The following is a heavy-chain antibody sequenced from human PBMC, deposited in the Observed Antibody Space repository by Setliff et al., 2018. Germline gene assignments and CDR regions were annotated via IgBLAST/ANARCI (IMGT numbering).Heavy chain of an antibody. Sequence: ASVKVSCKASGYTFTSYGISWVRQAPGQGLEWMGWISAYNGNTNYAQKLQGRVTMTTDTSTSTAYMELRSLRSDDTAVYYCARDQCTYDSSGYSYRFDYWGQGTLVTVSS. CDR2: ISAYNGNT. CDR3: ARDQCTYDSSGYSYRFDY. D-gene: IGHD3-22*01. J-gene: IGHJ4*02. CDR1: GYTFTSYG. V-gene: IGHV1-18*01.